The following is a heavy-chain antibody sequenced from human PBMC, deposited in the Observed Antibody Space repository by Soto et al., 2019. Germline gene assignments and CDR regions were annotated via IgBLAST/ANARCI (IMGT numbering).Heavy chain of an antibody. CDR1: GGTFSSYA. CDR2: IIPIFGTA. D-gene: IGHD3-22*01. V-gene: IGHV1-69*13. J-gene: IGHJ5*02. Sequence: SVKVSWKASGGTFSSYAISWVRQAPGQGLEWIGGIIPIFGTANYAQKFQGRVTITADESTSAAYMELSSLRSEDTAVYYCARGGYYDSSGYSPYYWFDPWGQGTLVTVSS. CDR3: ARGGYYDSSGYSPYYWFDP.